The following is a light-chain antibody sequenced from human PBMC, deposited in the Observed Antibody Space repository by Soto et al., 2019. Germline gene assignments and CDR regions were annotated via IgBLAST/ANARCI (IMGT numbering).Light chain of an antibody. Sequence: DIQLTPSPSFLSASVGDRVTITCRASQDITRWLAWYQQKPGTAPKLLIYGASSLQSGVPSRFSGSGSETDFTLTISSLQPEDSATYYCQQTNTFPLTFGGGTKVDIK. CDR1: QDITRW. CDR2: GAS. J-gene: IGKJ4*01. CDR3: QQTNTFPLT. V-gene: IGKV1-12*01.